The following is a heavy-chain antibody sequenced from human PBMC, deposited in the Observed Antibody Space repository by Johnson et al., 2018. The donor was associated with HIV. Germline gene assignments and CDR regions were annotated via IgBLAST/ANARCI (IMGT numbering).Heavy chain of an antibody. CDR1: GFTFSSYA. CDR3: ARASSYGVFDI. Sequence: QVQLVESGGGVVQPGRSLRLSCAASGFTFSSYAMHWVRQAPGKGLEWVAVLSYDGSTKFYADSVQGRFTISRDNAKNSLYLQMNTLRPEYTAVYYCARASSYGVFDIWGQGTMVTVSS. CDR2: LSYDGSTK. D-gene: IGHD3-16*01. J-gene: IGHJ3*02. V-gene: IGHV3-30*14.